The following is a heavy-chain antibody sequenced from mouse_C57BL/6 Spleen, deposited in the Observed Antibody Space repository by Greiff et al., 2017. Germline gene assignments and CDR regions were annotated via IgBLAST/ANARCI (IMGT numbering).Heavy chain of an antibody. Sequence: QVQLQQPGAELVRPGSSVKLSCKASGYTFTSYWMHWVKQRPIQGLEWIGNIDPSDSETHYNQKFKDKATLTVDKSSSTAYMQLSSLTSEDSAVYYCAREGDYDEYYYAMDYWGQGTSVTVSS. CDR3: AREGDYDEYYYAMDY. V-gene: IGHV1-52*01. J-gene: IGHJ4*01. CDR2: IDPSDSET. D-gene: IGHD2-4*01. CDR1: GYTFTSYW.